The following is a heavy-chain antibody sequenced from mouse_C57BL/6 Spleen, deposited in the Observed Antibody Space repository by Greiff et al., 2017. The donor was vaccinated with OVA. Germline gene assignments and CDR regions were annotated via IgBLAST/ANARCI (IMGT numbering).Heavy chain of an antibody. V-gene: IGHV1-52*01. CDR2: IDPSDSET. D-gene: IGHD2-5*01. CDR3: ARMAYYSNYLYYFDY. Sequence: QVQLKQPGAELVRPGSSVKLSCKASGYTFTSYWMHWVKQRPIQGLEWIGNIDPSDSETHYNQKFKDKATLTVDKSSSTAYMQLSSLTSEDSAVYYCARMAYYSNYLYYFDYWGQGTTLTVSS. CDR1: GYTFTSYW. J-gene: IGHJ2*01.